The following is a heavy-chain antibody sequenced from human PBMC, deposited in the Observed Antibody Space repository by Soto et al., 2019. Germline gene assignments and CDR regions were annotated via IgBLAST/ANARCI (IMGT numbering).Heavy chain of an antibody. V-gene: IGHV1-58*01. CDR2: IVVGSGNT. CDR1: GFTFTSSA. CDR3: ARGDSSSCRPPCTRYYGMDV. J-gene: IGHJ6*02. Sequence: ASVKVSCKASGFTFTSSAVQWVRQARGQRLEWIGWIVVGSGNTNYAQKFQERVTITRDMSTSTAYMELSSLRAGDTAVYYCARGDSSSCRPPCTRYYGMDVWGQGTTVTVSS. D-gene: IGHD6-13*01.